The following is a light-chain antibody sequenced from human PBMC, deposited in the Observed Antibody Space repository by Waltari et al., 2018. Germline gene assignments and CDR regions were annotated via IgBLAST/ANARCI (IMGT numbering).Light chain of an antibody. V-gene: IGKV3-15*01. CDR2: GAS. CDR3: QQYKNWPLT. J-gene: IGKJ4*01. Sequence: EIVLTQSPATLSVSPGETATLSCRASQSVSPNLAWYQQKPGQPPRLPISGASTRATGIPARFSGSWSGTEFTLTISSLQSEDFAVYYCQQYKNWPLTFGGGTKVEIK. CDR1: QSVSPN.